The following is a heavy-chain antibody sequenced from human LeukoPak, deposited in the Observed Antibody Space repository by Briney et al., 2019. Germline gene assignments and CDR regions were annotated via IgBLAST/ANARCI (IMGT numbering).Heavy chain of an antibody. Sequence: GGSLRLSCAASGFTFSSYAMSWVRQAPGKGLEWVSGINWNGGSTGYADSVKGRFTISRDNAKNSLYLQMNSLRAEDTALYYCARARGSGGSGSYSFFDYWGQGTLVTVSS. CDR1: GFTFSSYA. CDR3: ARARGSGGSGSYSFFDY. D-gene: IGHD3-10*01. CDR2: INWNGGST. V-gene: IGHV3-20*04. J-gene: IGHJ4*02.